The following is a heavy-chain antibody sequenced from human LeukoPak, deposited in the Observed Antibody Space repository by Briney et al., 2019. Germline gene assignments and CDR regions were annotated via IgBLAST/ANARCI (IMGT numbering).Heavy chain of an antibody. CDR1: GFSLSTSGMR. CDR3: ARTGYYASTGYFDY. Sequence: SGPALVKPTQTLTLTCTFSGFSLSTSGMRVSWIRLPPGKALEWLALIDCDDDKLYSTSLTTGLTISTHNSKNKVLLTMTNMVPVDTATYYCARTGYYASTGYFDYWGQGTLVTVSS. CDR2: IDCDDDK. D-gene: IGHD3-9*01. V-gene: IGHV2-70*04. J-gene: IGHJ4*02.